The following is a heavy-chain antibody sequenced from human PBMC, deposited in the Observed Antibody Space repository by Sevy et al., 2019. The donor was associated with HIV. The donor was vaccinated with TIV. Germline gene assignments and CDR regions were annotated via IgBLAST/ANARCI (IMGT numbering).Heavy chain of an antibody. Sequence: GGSLRLSCAGYGFSFSDSDMHRVRHPTGKSLEWISSIGTLGDTFYADSVKGRFTISRDNAKSSLYLQMSNLRAGDTALYYCVRGLQTHCDRTACPLDHWGQGTLVTVSS. CDR1: GFSFSDSD. CDR2: IGTLGDT. V-gene: IGHV3-13*01. D-gene: IGHD2-21*01. CDR3: VRGLQTHCDRTACPLDH. J-gene: IGHJ4*02.